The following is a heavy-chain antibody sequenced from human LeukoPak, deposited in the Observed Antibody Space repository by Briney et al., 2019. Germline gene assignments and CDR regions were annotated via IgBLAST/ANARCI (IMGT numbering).Heavy chain of an antibody. CDR3: ARGGGY. J-gene: IGHJ4*02. CDR2: INHSGST. CDR1: GFTFSSYA. V-gene: IGHV4-34*01. D-gene: IGHD3-16*01. Sequence: PGGSLRLSCAASGFTFSSYAMSWVRQPPGKGLEWIGEINHSGSTNYNPSLKSRVTISVDTSKNQFSLKLSSVTAADTAVYYCARGGGYWGQGTLVTVSS.